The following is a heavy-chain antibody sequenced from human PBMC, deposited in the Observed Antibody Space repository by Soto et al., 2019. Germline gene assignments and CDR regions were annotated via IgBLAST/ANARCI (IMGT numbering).Heavy chain of an antibody. CDR3: ASYGQSPGIGLAAFDI. V-gene: IGHV4-59*01. J-gene: IGHJ3*02. CDR2: IYYSGSA. D-gene: IGHD3-10*01. Sequence: PSETLSLTCTVSGASITSDYWNWIRQPPGKGLEWIGYIYYSGSANYNPSLKSRATILVDKSKNQISLKLRSVTAADTAVYYCASYGQSPGIGLAAFDIWGQGTMVTVSS. CDR1: GASITSDY.